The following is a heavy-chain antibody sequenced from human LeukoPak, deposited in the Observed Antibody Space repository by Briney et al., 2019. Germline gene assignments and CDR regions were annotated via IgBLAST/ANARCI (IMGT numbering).Heavy chain of an antibody. D-gene: IGHD2-15*01. CDR1: GGSMSSTSY. V-gene: IGHV4-39*01. CDR3: ARHEGMVAASFDY. Sequence: SETLSLTCTVSGGSMSSTSYWGWIRQPPGKGLEWIGSIYYSGSTYYHPSLKSRVTISVDTSNNLFSLKLTSVTAADTAVHYCARHEGMVAASFDYWGQGTLVTVSS. CDR2: IYYSGST. J-gene: IGHJ4*02.